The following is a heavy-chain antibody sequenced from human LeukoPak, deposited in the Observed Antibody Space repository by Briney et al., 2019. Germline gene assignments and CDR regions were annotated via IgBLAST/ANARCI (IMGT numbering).Heavy chain of an antibody. CDR3: ARVDTSSLYGSGSCLDF. CDR2: IYHSGST. D-gene: IGHD3-10*01. J-gene: IGHJ4*02. V-gene: IGHV4-38-2*02. CDR1: GYSISSGYY. Sequence: PSETLSLTCTVSGYSISSGYYWGWIRQPPGKGLEWIASIYHSGSTYYNPSLTSRVTTSVDTSKNQSSLKLSSVTSADTAVYYCARVDTSSLYGSGSCLDFWGQGTLVTVSS.